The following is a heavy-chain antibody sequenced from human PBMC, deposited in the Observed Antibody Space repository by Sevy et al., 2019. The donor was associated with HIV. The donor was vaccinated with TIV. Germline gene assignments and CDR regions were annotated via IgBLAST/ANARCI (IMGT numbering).Heavy chain of an antibody. CDR2: IKSKIDGETT. J-gene: IGHJ4*02. V-gene: IGHV3-15*01. CDR3: ATAPGYYDSAPFDY. CDR1: GLTFNNAW. Sequence: GGSLRLSCAVSGLTFNNAWMNWVRQAPGTGLQWVGLIKSKIDGETTDYAAPVKDRFTISRDDSKNTLFLQMNSLKIEDTAVYYCATAPGYYDSAPFDYWGPGTLVTVS. D-gene: IGHD3-9*01.